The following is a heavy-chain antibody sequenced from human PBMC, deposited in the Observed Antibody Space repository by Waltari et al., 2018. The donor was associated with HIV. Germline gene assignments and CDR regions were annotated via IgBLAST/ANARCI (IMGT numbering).Heavy chain of an antibody. CDR3: AGGRDWKSYYGMDV. CDR2: IIPILGIA. V-gene: IGHV1-69*04. CDR1: GGTFSSYA. Sequence: QVQLVQSGAEVKKPGSSVKVSCKASGGTFSSYAISWVRQAPGQGLEWMGRIIPILGIANYAQKFQGRVTITADKSTSTAYMELSSLRSEDTAVYYCAGGRDWKSYYGMDVWGQGTTVTVSS. J-gene: IGHJ6*02. D-gene: IGHD1-1*01.